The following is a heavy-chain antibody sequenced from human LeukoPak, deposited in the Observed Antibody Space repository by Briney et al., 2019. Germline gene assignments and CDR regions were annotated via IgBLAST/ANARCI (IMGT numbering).Heavy chain of an antibody. D-gene: IGHD3-22*01. Sequence: PGGSLRLSCAASGFTFSSYSMHWVRQAPGKGLEWVSYSSSSSSTIYYADSVKGRFTISRDNAKNSLYLQMNSLRAEDTAVYYCATSTSGYYYAPFDYWGQGTLATVSS. CDR2: SSSSSSTI. V-gene: IGHV3-48*01. CDR1: GFTFSSYS. CDR3: ATSTSGYYYAPFDY. J-gene: IGHJ4*02.